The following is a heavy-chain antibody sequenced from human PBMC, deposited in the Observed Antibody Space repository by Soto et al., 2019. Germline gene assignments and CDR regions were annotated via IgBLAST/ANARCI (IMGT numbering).Heavy chain of an antibody. J-gene: IGHJ6*02. V-gene: IGHV3-30*09. CDR1: GFTFRSYA. CDR2: ISHDGNIK. Sequence: QVQLVVSGGGVVQPGRSLRLSCAASGFTFRSYAMHWVRQDPGKGLEWVATISHDGNIKYYADSVKGRFAISRDNSMNAVFLQMNSLRPEDTARYYCARDYETSSAGYYYYGMDVWGHGTTVTVSS. CDR3: ARDYETSSAGYYYYGMDV. D-gene: IGHD2-2*01.